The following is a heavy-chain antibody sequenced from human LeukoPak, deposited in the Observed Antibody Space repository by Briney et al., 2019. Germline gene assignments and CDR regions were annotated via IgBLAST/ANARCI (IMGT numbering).Heavy chain of an antibody. Sequence: EGPLRLSCAASGFTFTNYDMNWVRQAPGKGLEWVSTISGRGGSTYYADSVKGRFTISRDNSKNTPYLQMNSLRADDTAVYYCAKDATVTTYYFDFWGQGTLVTVSS. CDR2: ISGRGGST. CDR1: GFTFTNYD. D-gene: IGHD4-17*01. J-gene: IGHJ4*02. V-gene: IGHV3-23*01. CDR3: AKDATVTTYYFDF.